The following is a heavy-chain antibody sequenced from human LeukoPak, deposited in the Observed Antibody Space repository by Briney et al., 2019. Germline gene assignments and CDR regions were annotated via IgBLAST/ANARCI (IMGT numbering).Heavy chain of an antibody. J-gene: IGHJ5*02. D-gene: IGHD2-21*02. CDR2: IYTSGST. V-gene: IGHV4-4*07. CDR1: GGSISSYY. Sequence: PSETLSLTCTVSGGSISSYYWSWIRQPAGKGLGWIGRIYTSGSTNYNPSLKSRVTISVDKSKNQFSLKLSSVTAADTAVYYCARDMVLEDYKFVDVVTAILGGGWFDPWGQGTLVTVSS. CDR3: ARDMVLEDYKFVDVVTAILGGGWFDP.